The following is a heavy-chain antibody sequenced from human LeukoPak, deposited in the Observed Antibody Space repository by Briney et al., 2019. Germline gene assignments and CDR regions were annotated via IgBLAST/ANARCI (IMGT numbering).Heavy chain of an antibody. V-gene: IGHV1-2*02. CDR3: AREMGVVPTAIPTVDS. CDR1: GYTFTGHF. J-gene: IGHJ4*02. D-gene: IGHD2-2*02. Sequence: GASVKVSCTASGYTFTGHFMHWVRQAPGQGLKWMGWIEPKSGGTHYGHKFQGRVTMTRDTSMSTAYMELSRLKADDTAVYYCAREMGVVPTAIPTVDSSGQGTLVTVSS. CDR2: IEPKSGGT.